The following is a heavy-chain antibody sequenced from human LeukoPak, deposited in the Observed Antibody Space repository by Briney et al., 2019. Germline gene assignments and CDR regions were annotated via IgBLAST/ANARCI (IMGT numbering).Heavy chain of an antibody. CDR1: GGSISSSSYY. CDR3: AGIPIWFGELLGASWFDP. D-gene: IGHD3-10*01. V-gene: IGHV4-39*01. CDR2: IYYSGST. Sequence: SETLSLTCTVSGGSISSSSYYWGWIRQPPGKGLEWIGSIYYSGSTYYNPSLKSRVTISVDTSKNRFSLKLSSVTAADTAVYYCAGIPIWFGELLGASWFDPWGQGTLVTVSS. J-gene: IGHJ5*02.